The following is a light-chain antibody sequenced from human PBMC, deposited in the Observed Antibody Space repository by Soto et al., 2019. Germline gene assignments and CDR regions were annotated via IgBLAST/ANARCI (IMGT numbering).Light chain of an antibody. Sequence: QSVLTQPPSASGTPGQRVTISCSGSSSNIGSNFVYWYQQLPGTAPKIIIYRNNQRPSGVPDRISGSKSGTSASLAISGLRSDDEADYYCSAWDDSLSGYVFGTGTKLTV. CDR3: SAWDDSLSGYV. CDR2: RNN. V-gene: IGLV1-47*01. CDR1: SSNIGSNF. J-gene: IGLJ1*01.